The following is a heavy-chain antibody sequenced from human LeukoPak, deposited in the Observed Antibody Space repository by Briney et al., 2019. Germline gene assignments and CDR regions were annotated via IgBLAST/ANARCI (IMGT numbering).Heavy chain of an antibody. CDR2: ISAYNGNT. CDR1: GYTFTSYG. D-gene: IGHD6-19*01. CDR3: GSSGWSHYYYGMDV. Sequence: ASVKVSCKASGYTFTSYGISWVRQAPGQELERMGWISAYNGNTNYAQKLQGRVTMTTDTSTSTAYMELRSLRSDDTAVYYCGSSGWSHYYYGMDVWGQGTTVTVSS. V-gene: IGHV1-18*01. J-gene: IGHJ6*02.